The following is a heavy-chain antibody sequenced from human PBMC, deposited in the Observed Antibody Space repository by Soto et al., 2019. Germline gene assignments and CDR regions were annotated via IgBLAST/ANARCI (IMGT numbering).Heavy chain of an antibody. J-gene: IGHJ5*02. CDR3: ARDGPLSSPTSGWFDP. CDR2: IKQDGNER. CDR1: GFTFSSYW. V-gene: IGHV3-7*03. Sequence: EVQVVESGGGLVQPGGSLRLSCVASGFTFSSYWMSWVRQAPGKGLEWVANIKQDGNERHYMDSVKGRFPISRDNAKNSLDLIMNSLKTEDTAMYYCARDGPLSSPTSGWFDPWGQGTLVIVSS. D-gene: IGHD2-2*01.